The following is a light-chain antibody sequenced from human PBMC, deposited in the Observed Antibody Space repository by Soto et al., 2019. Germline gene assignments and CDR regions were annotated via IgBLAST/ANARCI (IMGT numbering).Light chain of an antibody. CDR3: MQALQTAWT. V-gene: IGKV2-28*01. Sequence: DIVMTQSPLSLPVTPGEPASISCRSSESLLHSNGYNYLDWYRQKPGQSPQLLIYLGSNRASGVPGRFSGSGSGTYFTLKISRVEAEDVGVYYCMQALQTAWTFGQGTKVKIK. J-gene: IGKJ1*01. CDR2: LGS. CDR1: ESLLHSNGYNY.